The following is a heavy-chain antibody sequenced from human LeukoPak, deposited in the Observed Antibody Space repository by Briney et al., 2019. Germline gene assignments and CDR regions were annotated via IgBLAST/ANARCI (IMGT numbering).Heavy chain of an antibody. V-gene: IGHV3-53*01. CDR2: IYSGGST. J-gene: IGHJ3*02. CDR1: GFTVSSNY. CDR3: ARGVYVTMTDRGAFDI. Sequence: SGGSLRLSCAASGFTVSSNYMSWVRQAPGKGLEWVSVIYSGGSTYYADSVKGRFTISRDNSKNTLYLQMNSLRAEDTAVYYCARGVYVTMTDRGAFDIWGQGTMVTVSS. D-gene: IGHD3-22*01.